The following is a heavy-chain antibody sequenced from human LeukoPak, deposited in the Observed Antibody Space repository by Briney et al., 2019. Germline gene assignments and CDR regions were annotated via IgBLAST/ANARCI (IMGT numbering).Heavy chain of an antibody. CDR1: GFTFSSYA. CDR2: ISGSGGST. D-gene: IGHD3-10*01. V-gene: IGHV3-23*01. CDR3: AKFLGVSVWYGISGP. J-gene: IGHJ5*02. Sequence: SGGSLRLSCAASGFTFSSYAMSWVRQAPGKGLEWVSAISGSGGSTYYADSVKGRFTISRDNSKNTLYLQMNSLRAEDTAVYYCAKFLGVSVWYGISGPWGQGTLVTVSS.